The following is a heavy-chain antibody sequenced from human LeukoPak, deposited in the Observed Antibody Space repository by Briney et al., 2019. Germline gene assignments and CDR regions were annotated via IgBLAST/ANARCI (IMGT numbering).Heavy chain of an antibody. V-gene: IGHV4-34*01. CDR1: GGSFSGYY. Sequence: SETLSLTCAVYGGSFSGYYWSWIRQPPGKGLEWIGEINHSGSTNYNPSLKSRVTISVDKSKNQFSLKLSSVTAADTAVYYCARDDDITSGGFDPWGQGTLVTVSS. CDR2: INHSGST. J-gene: IGHJ5*02. CDR3: ARDDDITSGGFDP. D-gene: IGHD6-19*01.